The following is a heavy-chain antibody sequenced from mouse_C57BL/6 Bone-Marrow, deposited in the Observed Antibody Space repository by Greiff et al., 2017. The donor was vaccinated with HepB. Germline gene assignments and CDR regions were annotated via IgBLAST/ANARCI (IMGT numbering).Heavy chain of an antibody. V-gene: IGHV1-26*01. CDR1: GYTFTDYY. CDR2: INPNNGGT. J-gene: IGHJ4*01. D-gene: IGHD5-1*01. CDR3: AREDLEAMDY. Sequence: VQLQQSGPELVKPGASVKISCKASGYTFTDYYMNWVKQSHGKSLEWIGDINPNNGGTSYNQKFKGKATLTVDKSSSTAYMELRSLTSEDSAVYYCAREDLEAMDYWGQGTSVTVSS.